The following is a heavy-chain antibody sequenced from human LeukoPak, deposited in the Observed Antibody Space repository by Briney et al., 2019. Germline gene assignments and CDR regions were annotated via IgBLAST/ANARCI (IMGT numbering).Heavy chain of an antibody. V-gene: IGHV1-69*05. CDR1: GGTFSSYA. D-gene: IGHD6-13*01. CDR2: IIPIFGTA. Sequence: GASVKVSCKASGGTFSSYAISWVRQAPGQGLEWMGRIIPIFGTANYAQKFQGRVTITTDESTSTAYMELSSLRSGDTALYYCARLFSSSWYNWFDPWGQGTLVTVSS. J-gene: IGHJ5*02. CDR3: ARLFSSSWYNWFDP.